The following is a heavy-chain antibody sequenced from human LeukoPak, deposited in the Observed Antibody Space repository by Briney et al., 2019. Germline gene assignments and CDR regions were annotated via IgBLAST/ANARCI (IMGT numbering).Heavy chain of an antibody. D-gene: IGHD3-16*01. Sequence: RASVKVSCKASGYTFTRYYIHWVRQPPGQGLEWMGIINPSGGTTSYAQKFQGRVTMTRDTSMTTVYMELSSLRSEDTAVYSCARVMSLGGGAFDYWGQGTLVTVSS. J-gene: IGHJ4*02. V-gene: IGHV1-46*03. CDR3: ARVMSLGGGAFDY. CDR1: GYTFTRYY. CDR2: INPSGGTT.